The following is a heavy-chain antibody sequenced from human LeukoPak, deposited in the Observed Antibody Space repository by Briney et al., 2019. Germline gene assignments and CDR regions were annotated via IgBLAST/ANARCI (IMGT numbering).Heavy chain of an antibody. CDR3: VRDPKSAVAADWFDP. CDR2: IYYNGRT. V-gene: IGHV4-39*07. J-gene: IGHJ5*02. D-gene: IGHD6-19*01. Sequence: GSLRLSCAASGFTFSSYAMSWIRQPPGKGLEWIGSIYYNGRTYYSPSLKSRVTISIDTSNQFSLRLDSMTAADTAVYYCVRDPKSAVAADWFDPWGQGPRSPSPQ. CDR1: GFTFSSYA.